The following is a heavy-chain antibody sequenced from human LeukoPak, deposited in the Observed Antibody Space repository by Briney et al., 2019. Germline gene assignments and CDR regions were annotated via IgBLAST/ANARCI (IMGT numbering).Heavy chain of an antibody. J-gene: IGHJ4*02. D-gene: IGHD4-23*01. V-gene: IGHV3-7*03. CDR3: ARDAVAY. CDR2: IEEDENKR. Sequence: GGSLRLSCAASGFTFRSYWMTWVRQPPGKGLEWVATIEEDENKRYYVDSVKGRFTISRDNAKNSVYLQMNSLRAEDTAVYYCARDAVAYWGQGTLVIVSS. CDR1: GFTFRSYW.